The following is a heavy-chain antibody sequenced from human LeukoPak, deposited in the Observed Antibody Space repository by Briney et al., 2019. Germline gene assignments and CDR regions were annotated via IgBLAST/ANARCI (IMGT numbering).Heavy chain of an antibody. J-gene: IGHJ1*01. D-gene: IGHD3-22*01. Sequence: SETLSLTCAVYGGSFSGYYWSWIRQPPGKGLEWIGEINHSGSTNYNPSLKSRVTISVDTSKNQFSLKLSSVTAADTAVYYCARGPYRSYYYDSSGYYSAAEYFQHWGQGTPVTVSS. V-gene: IGHV4-34*01. CDR3: ARGPYRSYYYDSSGYYSAAEYFQH. CDR2: INHSGST. CDR1: GGSFSGYY.